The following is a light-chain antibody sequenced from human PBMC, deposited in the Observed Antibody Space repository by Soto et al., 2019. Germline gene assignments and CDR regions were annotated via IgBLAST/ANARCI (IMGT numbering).Light chain of an antibody. Sequence: VSATEGDKVTIICQASLSISSYLNWYQQQPGKAPKLLIYAASSLQSGVPSRFSGSGSGTDFTLTISSLQHADFATYYCRPAETFPLIPFGQGTRLDIK. CDR2: AAS. CDR1: LSISSY. CDR3: RPAETFPLIP. J-gene: IGKJ5*01. V-gene: IGKV1-12*01.